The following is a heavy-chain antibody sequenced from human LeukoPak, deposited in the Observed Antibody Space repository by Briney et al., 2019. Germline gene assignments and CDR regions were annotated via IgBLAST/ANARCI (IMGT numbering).Heavy chain of an antibody. V-gene: IGHV3-7*01. CDR3: ARVGSGWTEGIFFDY. D-gene: IGHD6-19*01. Sequence: GGSLRLSCAASGFTFSSYWMSWVRQAPGKGLEWVANIKQDGSEKYYVDSVKGRFTISRDNAKNSLYLQMNSLRAEDTAVYYCARVGSGWTEGIFFDYWGQGTLVTVFS. CDR1: GFTFSSYW. CDR2: IKQDGSEK. J-gene: IGHJ4*02.